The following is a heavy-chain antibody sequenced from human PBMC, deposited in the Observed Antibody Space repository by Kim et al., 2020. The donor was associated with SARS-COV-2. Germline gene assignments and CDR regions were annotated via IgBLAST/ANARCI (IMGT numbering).Heavy chain of an antibody. CDR1: GGSISSGSYY. J-gene: IGHJ4*02. V-gene: IGHV4-61*02. D-gene: IGHD6-19*01. Sequence: SETLSLTCTVSGGSISSGSYYWSWIRQPAGKGLEWIGRIYTSGSTNYNPSLQSRVTISVDTSKNQFSLKLSSVTAADTAVYYCARREAIAVAALDYWGQGTLVTVSS. CDR3: ARREAIAVAALDY. CDR2: IYTSGST.